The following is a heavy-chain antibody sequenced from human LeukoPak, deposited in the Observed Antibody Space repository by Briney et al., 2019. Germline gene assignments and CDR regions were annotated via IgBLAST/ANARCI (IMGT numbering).Heavy chain of an antibody. Sequence: KPSETLSLTCAVYGGSFSGYYWSWIRQPPGKGLEWIREINHSGSTNYNPSLKSRVTISVDTSKNQFSLKLSSVTAADTAVYYCARSRRETYCSSTSCAKYYFDYWGQGTLVTVSS. CDR3: ARSRRETYCSSTSCAKYYFDY. CDR1: GGSFSGYY. J-gene: IGHJ4*02. V-gene: IGHV4-34*01. CDR2: INHSGST. D-gene: IGHD2-2*01.